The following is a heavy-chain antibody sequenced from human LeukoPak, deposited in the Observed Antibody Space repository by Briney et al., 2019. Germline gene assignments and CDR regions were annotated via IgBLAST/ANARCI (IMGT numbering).Heavy chain of an antibody. CDR2: ISAYNGNP. CDR3: ARVQGYYYDSSGYYEGDAFDI. Sequence: ASVKVSCKASGYTFTSYGISWVRQAPGQGLEWMGWISAYNGNPNYAQKLQGRVTMTTDTSTSTAYMELRSLRSDDTAVYYCARVQGYYYDSSGYYEGDAFDIWGQGTMVTVSS. V-gene: IGHV1-18*01. J-gene: IGHJ3*02. D-gene: IGHD3-22*01. CDR1: GYTFTSYG.